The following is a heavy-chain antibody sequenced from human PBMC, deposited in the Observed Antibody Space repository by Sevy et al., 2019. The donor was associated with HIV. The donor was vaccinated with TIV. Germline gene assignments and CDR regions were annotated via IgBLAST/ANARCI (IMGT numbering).Heavy chain of an antibody. V-gene: IGHV3-21*01. J-gene: IGHJ3*02. CDR3: AREEYYYDSSGYRKTGDAFDI. Sequence: GGSLRLSCAASGFTFSSYSMNWVRQAPGKGLEWVSSISSSSSYIYYADSVKGRFTISRDNAKNSLYLQMNSLRAEDTAMYYCAREEYYYDSSGYRKTGDAFDIWGQGTMVTVSS. CDR2: ISSSSSYI. CDR1: GFTFSSYS. D-gene: IGHD3-22*01.